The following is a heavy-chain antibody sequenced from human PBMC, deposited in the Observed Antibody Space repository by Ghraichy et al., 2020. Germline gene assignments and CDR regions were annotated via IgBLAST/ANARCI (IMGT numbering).Heavy chain of an antibody. J-gene: IGHJ3*02. CDR1: GYTFTGYY. D-gene: IGHD6-19*01. Sequence: ASVKVSCKASGYTFTGYYMHWVRQAPGQGLEWMGWINPNSGGTNYAQKFQGWVTMTRDTSISTAYMELSRLRSDDTAVYYCATGIIAVAGYDAFDIWGQGTMVTVSS. CDR2: INPNSGGT. CDR3: ATGIIAVAGYDAFDI. V-gene: IGHV1-2*04.